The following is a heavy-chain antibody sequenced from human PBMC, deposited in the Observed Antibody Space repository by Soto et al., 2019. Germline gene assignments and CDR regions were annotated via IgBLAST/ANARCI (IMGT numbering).Heavy chain of an antibody. CDR2: IYYSESA. CDR1: GGSITSGGYY. D-gene: IGHD5-12*01. Sequence: PSENLSLTCTVSGGSITSGGYYWSWIRHHPGKGLECLGYIYYSESAEHMPSFNSRVTLSVEASKNQVSEKLSYVTAADTAVYYCARGRCGYEPAFDFWGQGTLVTVSS. V-gene: IGHV4-31*03. J-gene: IGHJ4*02. CDR3: ARGRCGYEPAFDF.